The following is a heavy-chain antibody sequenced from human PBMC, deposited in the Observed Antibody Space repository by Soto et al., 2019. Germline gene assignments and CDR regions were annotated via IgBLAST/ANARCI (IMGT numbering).Heavy chain of an antibody. CDR1: GYTFTSYD. CDR3: ARGIVGRGEMAAVLSDY. V-gene: IGHV1-8*01. J-gene: IGHJ4*02. Sequence: ASVKVSCKASGYTFTSYDINWVRQATGQGLEWMGWMNPNSGNTGYAQKFQGRVTMTRNTSISTAYMELSSLRSEDTAVYYCARGIVGRGEMAAVLSDYWGQGTLVTVSS. CDR2: MNPNSGNT. D-gene: IGHD3-3*02.